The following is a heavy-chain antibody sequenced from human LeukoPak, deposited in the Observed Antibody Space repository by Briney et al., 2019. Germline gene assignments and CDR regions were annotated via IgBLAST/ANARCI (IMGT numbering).Heavy chain of an antibody. CDR3: ARDSPNGGPGHSSSWYLDY. CDR2: IYTSGST. D-gene: IGHD6-13*01. Sequence: SETLSLTCTVSGGSISSYYWSWIRQPAGKGLEWIGRIYTSGSTNYNPSLKSRVTMSVDTSKNQFSLKLSSVTAADTAVYYCARDSPNGGPGHSSSWYLDYWGQGTLVTVSS. V-gene: IGHV4-4*07. CDR1: GGSISSYY. J-gene: IGHJ4*02.